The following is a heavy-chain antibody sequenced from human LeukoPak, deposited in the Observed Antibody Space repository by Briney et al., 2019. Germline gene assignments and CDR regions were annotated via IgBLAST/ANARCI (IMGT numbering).Heavy chain of an antibody. Sequence: ASVKVSCKTSGYTFTGYYIHWVRQAPGPGLEWMGWINPNSGGTNYAQKFLRRVSMARDPSISTAYMELSRLKSDDTATYCCARVGDDSSVYPTLWGQGSLVTVSS. J-gene: IGHJ4*02. CDR2: INPNSGGT. V-gene: IGHV1-2*02. CDR3: ARVGDDSSVYPTL. CDR1: GYTFTGYY. D-gene: IGHD3-22*01.